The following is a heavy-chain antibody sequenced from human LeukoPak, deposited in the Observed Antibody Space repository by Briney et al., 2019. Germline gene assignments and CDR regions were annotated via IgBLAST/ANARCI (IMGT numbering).Heavy chain of an antibody. V-gene: IGHV4-61*02. J-gene: IGHJ4*02. Sequence: KPSETLSLTCTVSGGSISSGSYYWSWIRQPAGKGLEWIGRIYTSGSTNYNPSLKSRVTISVDTSKNQFSLKLSSVTAADTAVYYCARSSESYDRSGYYSYYFDYWGQGTLVTVSS. CDR1: GGSISSGSYY. CDR3: ARSSESYDRSGYYSYYFDY. D-gene: IGHD3-22*01. CDR2: IYTSGST.